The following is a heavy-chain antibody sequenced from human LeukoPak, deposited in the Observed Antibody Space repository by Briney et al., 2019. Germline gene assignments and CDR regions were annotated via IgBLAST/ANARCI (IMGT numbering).Heavy chain of an antibody. D-gene: IGHD6-19*01. Sequence: GGSLRLSCAASRFTFSSYGMGWVRQAPGKGLEWVANINENGSEKKYLDSVKGRFTISRDNAKNSLYLQMNSLKAEDMALYYCAKDKYSSGRSTCFDYWGQGTLVTVSS. J-gene: IGHJ4*02. CDR1: RFTFSSYG. CDR2: INENGSEK. CDR3: AKDKYSSGRSTCFDY. V-gene: IGHV3-7*03.